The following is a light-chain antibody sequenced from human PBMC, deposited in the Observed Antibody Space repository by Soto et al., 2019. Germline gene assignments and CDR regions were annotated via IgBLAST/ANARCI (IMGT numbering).Light chain of an antibody. Sequence: DIQMTQSPSSLSASVGDRITITCQASQDIKQYVNWYQQKPGKAPVLLIFDGSRLEAGAPSRFSGGGLGTEFSFTISSLQPEDFATYYCQQYENLPVTFGGGTKVEIK. J-gene: IGKJ4*01. CDR2: DGS. CDR1: QDIKQY. CDR3: QQYENLPVT. V-gene: IGKV1-33*01.